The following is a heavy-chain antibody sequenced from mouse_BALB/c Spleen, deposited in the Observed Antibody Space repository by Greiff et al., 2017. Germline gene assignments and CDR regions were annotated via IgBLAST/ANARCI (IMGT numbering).Heavy chain of an antibody. CDR3: ARVDCYGRGYFDV. CDR1: GYAFTNYL. D-gene: IGHD1-1*01. CDR2: INPGSGGT. J-gene: IGHJ1*01. Sequence: QVQLQQSGAELVRPGTSVKLSCKASGYAFTNYLIEWVKQRPGQGLEWIGVINPGSGGTNYNEKFKGKATLTADKSSSSAYMHLSSLTSDDSAVYFGARVDCYGRGYFDVWGAGTTVTVSS. V-gene: IGHV1-54*01.